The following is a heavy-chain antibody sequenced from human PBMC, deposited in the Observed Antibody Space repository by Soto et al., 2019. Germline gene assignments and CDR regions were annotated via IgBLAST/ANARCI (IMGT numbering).Heavy chain of an antibody. D-gene: IGHD4-17*01. CDR2: IYTSGST. J-gene: IGHJ3*02. V-gene: IGHV4-4*07. CDR1: GGSISSYY. Sequence: QVQLQESGPGLVKPSETLSLTCTVSGGSISSYYWSWIRQPAGKGLEWIGRIYTSGSTNYNPSLKSRGTMSVGTSKNQFSLKLSSVTAADTAVYYCARDRVGDYGDYDGARDAFDIWGQGTMVTVSS. CDR3: ARDRVGDYGDYDGARDAFDI.